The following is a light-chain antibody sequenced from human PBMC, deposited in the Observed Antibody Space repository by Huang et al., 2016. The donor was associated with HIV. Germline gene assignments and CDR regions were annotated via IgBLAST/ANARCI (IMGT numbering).Light chain of an antibody. V-gene: IGKV3D-15*01. CDR1: QHLGSN. Sequence: DILMTQSPVTLSVPPGERAPLSCRASQHLGSNRDWYQQKPGHPPRLLIYEASTRATGAPARFSGSGSKTDFNLTIDSLQSEDSALYFCQQYNKWPRTFGQGTKLEIK. CDR2: EAS. J-gene: IGKJ1*01. CDR3: QQYNKWPRT.